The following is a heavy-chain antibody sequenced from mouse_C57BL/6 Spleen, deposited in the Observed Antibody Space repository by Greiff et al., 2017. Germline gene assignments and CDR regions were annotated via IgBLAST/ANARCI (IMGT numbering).Heavy chain of an antibody. J-gene: IGHJ1*03. D-gene: IGHD4-1*01. CDR2: IWRGGST. CDR1: GFSLTSYG. V-gene: IGHV2-5*01. Sequence: VQRVESGPGLVQPSQSLSITCTVSGFSLTSYGVHWVRQSPGKGLEWLGVIWRGGSTDYNAAFMSRLSITKDNSKSQVFFKMNSLQADDTAIYYCAKTALGRYFDVWGTGTTVTVSS. CDR3: AKTALGRYFDV.